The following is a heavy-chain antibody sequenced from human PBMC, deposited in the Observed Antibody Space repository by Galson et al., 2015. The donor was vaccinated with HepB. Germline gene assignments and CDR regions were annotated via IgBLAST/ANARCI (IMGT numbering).Heavy chain of an antibody. D-gene: IGHD3-22*01. CDR2: IYWDDDK. CDR3: AHTGYYYDSSGYYLIFDY. Sequence: PALVKPTQTLTLTCTFSGFSLSTSGVGVGWIRQPPGKALEWLALIYWDDDKRYSPSLKSRLTITKDTSKSQVVLTMTNMDPVDTATYYCAHTGYYYDSSGYYLIFDYWGQGTLVTVSS. CDR1: GFSLSTSGVG. J-gene: IGHJ4*02. V-gene: IGHV2-5*02.